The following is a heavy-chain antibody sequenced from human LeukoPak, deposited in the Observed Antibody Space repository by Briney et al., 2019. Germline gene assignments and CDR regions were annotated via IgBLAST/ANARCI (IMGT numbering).Heavy chain of an antibody. CDR2: INPSGGST. J-gene: IGHJ1*01. CDR3: ARDESTSILWW. D-gene: IGHD2-21*01. CDR1: GYTFINYY. V-gene: IGHV1-46*01. Sequence: ASVKVSCKASGYTFINYYMHWVRQAPGQGLEWMGIINPSGGSTSYAQKFPGRVTMTRDTSTSTVYMELSSLRSEDTAVYYCARDESTSILWWWGQGTLVTVSS.